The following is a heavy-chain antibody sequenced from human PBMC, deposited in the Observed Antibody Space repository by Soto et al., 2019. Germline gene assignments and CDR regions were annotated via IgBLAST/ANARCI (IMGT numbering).Heavy chain of an antibody. CDR3: AVVPAAIVDAGGWFDP. D-gene: IGHD2-2*01. Sequence: GASVKVSCKASGYTFTGHYMHWARQAPGQGLEWMGWINPNTGGTNYAQKFQGRVTMTRDTSISTAYMELSRLGSDDTAVYYCAVVPAAIVDAGGWFDPWGQGTLVTVSS. CDR1: GYTFTGHY. J-gene: IGHJ5*02. CDR2: INPNTGGT. V-gene: IGHV1-2*02.